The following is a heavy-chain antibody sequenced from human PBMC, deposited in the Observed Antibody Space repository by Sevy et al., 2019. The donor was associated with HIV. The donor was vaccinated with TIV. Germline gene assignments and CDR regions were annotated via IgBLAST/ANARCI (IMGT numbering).Heavy chain of an antibody. J-gene: IGHJ1*01. CDR1: GFTFSYFS. CDR3: ALERLSSDVGEYIEN. CDR2: ISYDGSNE. V-gene: IGHV3-30-3*01. Sequence: GGSLRLSCAASGFTFSYFSMHWVRQAPGKGLEWVATISYDGSNEHYADSVKGRFTISRDNSKNALYLQMNSLRAEDTTVYSCALERLSSDVGEYIENWGQGTLVTVSS. D-gene: IGHD1-1*01.